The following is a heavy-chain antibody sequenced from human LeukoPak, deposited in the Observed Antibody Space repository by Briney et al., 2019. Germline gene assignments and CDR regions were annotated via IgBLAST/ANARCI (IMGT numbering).Heavy chain of an antibody. J-gene: IGHJ4*02. CDR1: GGTFSSYA. D-gene: IGHD3-22*01. Sequence: SVKVSCKASGGTFSSYAISWVRQAPGQGLEWMGGIIPIFGTANYAQKFQGRVTITADESTSTAYMELSSLRSEDTAVYYCARDHYDSSGYLHAFDYWGQGTLVTVSS. CDR3: ARDHYDSSGYLHAFDY. V-gene: IGHV1-69*13. CDR2: IIPIFGTA.